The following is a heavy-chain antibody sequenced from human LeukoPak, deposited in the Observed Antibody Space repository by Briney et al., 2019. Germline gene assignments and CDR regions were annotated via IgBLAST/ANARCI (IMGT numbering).Heavy chain of an antibody. J-gene: IGHJ6*02. V-gene: IGHV1-2*02. D-gene: IGHD2-2*01. CDR3: AGPEADYCSSTSCYYYYGMDV. CDR1: GYTFTGYY. CDR2: INPNSGGT. Sequence: GASVKVSCKASGYTFTGYYMHWVRQAPGQGLEWMGWINPNSGGTNYAQKFQGRVTMTRDTSISTAYMELSRLRSDDTAVYYCAGPEADYCSSTSCYYYYGMDVWGQGTTVTVSS.